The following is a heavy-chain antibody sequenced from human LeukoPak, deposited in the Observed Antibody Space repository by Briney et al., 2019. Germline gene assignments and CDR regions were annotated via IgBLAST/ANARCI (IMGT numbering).Heavy chain of an antibody. V-gene: IGHV4-31*03. Sequence: PSETLSLTCTVSGGSISSGGYYWSWIRQHPGKGLEWIGYIYYSGSTYYNPSLKSRVTISVDTSKNQFSLKLSSVTAADTAVYYCARAEGYYDSSGYLDAFDIWGQGTMVTVSS. CDR1: GGSISSGGYY. D-gene: IGHD3-22*01. J-gene: IGHJ3*02. CDR2: IYYSGST. CDR3: ARAEGYYDSSGYLDAFDI.